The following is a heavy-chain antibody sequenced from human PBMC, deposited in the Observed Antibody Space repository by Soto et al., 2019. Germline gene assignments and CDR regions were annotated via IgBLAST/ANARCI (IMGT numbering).Heavy chain of an antibody. Sequence: ASVKVSCKASGYTFTSYDINWVRQATGQGLEWMGWMNPNSGNTGYAQKFQGRVTMTRNTSISTAYMELSSLRSEDTAVYYCARERITMVRGVISPPDAFDIWGQGTMVTVSS. CDR2: MNPNSGNT. D-gene: IGHD3-10*01. J-gene: IGHJ3*02. V-gene: IGHV1-8*01. CDR1: GYTFTSYD. CDR3: ARERITMVRGVISPPDAFDI.